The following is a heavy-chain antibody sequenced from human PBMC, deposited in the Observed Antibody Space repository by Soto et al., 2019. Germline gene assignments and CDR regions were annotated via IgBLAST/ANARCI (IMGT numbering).Heavy chain of an antibody. CDR2: ISYDGTNK. D-gene: IGHD3-10*01. J-gene: IGHJ5*02. CDR3: ASDRGSRIYYGSGGFYWFDP. V-gene: IGHV3-30-3*01. Sequence: VGSVRLSYAASGFSFSDYAMGWVGQPPGKGLEWVALISYDGTNKYYADSVNGRFTVSRDNSRNTLYFQMNSRRTDDTAVYYSASDRGSRIYYGSGGFYWFDPWGQGTLVTVSS. CDR1: GFSFSDYA.